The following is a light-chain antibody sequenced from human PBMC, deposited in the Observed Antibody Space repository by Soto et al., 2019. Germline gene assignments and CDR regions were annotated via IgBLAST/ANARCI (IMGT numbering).Light chain of an antibody. CDR3: QSFDSSLNGWV. CDR1: GSNIGAGYD. V-gene: IGLV1-40*01. J-gene: IGLJ3*02. Sequence: QSVLTQPPSVSGAPGQRVTISCTGSGSNIGAGYDVHWYQQIPGTAPKLLIFDNNNRPSGVPDRFSGSKSATSASLAITGLQAEDEADYYCQSFDSSLNGWVFGGGTKLPS. CDR2: DNN.